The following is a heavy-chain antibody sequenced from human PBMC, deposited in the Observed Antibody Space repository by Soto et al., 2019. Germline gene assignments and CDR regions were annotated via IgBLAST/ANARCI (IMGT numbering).Heavy chain of an antibody. J-gene: IGHJ5*02. CDR3: ARVPGP. CDR1: GGSISSGGYS. V-gene: IGHV4-30-2*01. CDR2: MYHSGST. Sequence: SETLSLTCAVSGGSISSGGYSWSWIRQPPGKGLEWIGYMYHSGSTYYNPSLKSRVTISVDRSKNQFSLKLSSVTAADTAVYYCARVPGPWGQGTLVTAPQ.